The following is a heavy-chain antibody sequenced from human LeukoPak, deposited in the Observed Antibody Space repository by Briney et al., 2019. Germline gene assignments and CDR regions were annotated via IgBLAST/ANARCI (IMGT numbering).Heavy chain of an antibody. Sequence: GGSLRLSCAASGFTFSSYEMNWVRQAPGKGLEWVSYISSSGSTIYYADSVKGRFTISRDNAKNSLYLQMNSLRAEDTAVYYCAGARGYSYLIDYWGQGTLVTVSS. J-gene: IGHJ4*02. CDR2: ISSSGSTI. CDR1: GFTFSSYE. V-gene: IGHV3-48*03. D-gene: IGHD5-18*01. CDR3: AGARGYSYLIDY.